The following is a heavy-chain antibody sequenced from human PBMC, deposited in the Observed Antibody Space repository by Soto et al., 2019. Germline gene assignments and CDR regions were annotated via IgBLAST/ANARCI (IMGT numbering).Heavy chain of an antibody. D-gene: IGHD2-21*02. V-gene: IGHV3-66*01. CDR3: ARDRGYCGGDCYSSY. Sequence: EVLLVESGGGLVQPGGSLRLSGAASGFTVSSNYMSWVRQAPGKGLEWGSVIYSGGSTYYADSVKGRFTISRDNSNITLYHQIYSLRAEDTAVYYCARDRGYCGGDCYSSYWGQGTLVTVSS. CDR2: IYSGGST. J-gene: IGHJ4*02. CDR1: GFTVSSNY.